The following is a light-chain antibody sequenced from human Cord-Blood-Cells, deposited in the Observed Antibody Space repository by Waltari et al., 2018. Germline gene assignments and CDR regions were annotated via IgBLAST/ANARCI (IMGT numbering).Light chain of an antibody. CDR2: DVS. J-gene: IGLJ1*01. CDR1: SSDVGGYNY. CDR3: CSYAGSYFYV. Sequence: QSALTQPRSVSGSPGQSVTISCTGTSSDVGGYNYVSWYQQHPGKAPKLMIYDVSKRPSGVPDRFSGSKSGNTVSLTISGLQAEDEADYYCCSYAGSYFYVFGTGTKVTVL. V-gene: IGLV2-11*01.